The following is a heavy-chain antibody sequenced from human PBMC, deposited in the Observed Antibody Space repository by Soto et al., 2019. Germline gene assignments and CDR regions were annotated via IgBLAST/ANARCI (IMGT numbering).Heavy chain of an antibody. CDR2: ISYDGSNK. D-gene: IGHD3-22*01. V-gene: IGHV3-30*18. CDR3: AKAGDYYDSSSLYYYYGMDV. CDR1: GVTFISYG. Sequence: SLSCAASGVTFISYGMHWVGHAPGKGLEWVAVISYDGSNKYYADSVKGRLTISRDHSKNTLYLQMNSLRAEDTAVYYCAKAGDYYDSSSLYYYYGMDVFGQGTTVPVCS. J-gene: IGHJ6*02.